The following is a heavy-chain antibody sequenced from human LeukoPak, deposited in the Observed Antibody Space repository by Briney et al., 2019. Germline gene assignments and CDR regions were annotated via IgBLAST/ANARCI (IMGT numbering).Heavy chain of an antibody. Sequence: VGSLRLSCAASGFTFSSYAMSWVRQAPGKGLEWVSAISGSGGSTYYADSVKGRFTISRDNSKNTLYLQMNSLRAEDTAVYYCANPRINYLYYFDYWGQGTLVTVSS. CDR2: ISGSGGST. CDR3: ANPRINYLYYFDY. D-gene: IGHD2/OR15-2a*01. J-gene: IGHJ4*02. V-gene: IGHV3-23*01. CDR1: GFTFSSYA.